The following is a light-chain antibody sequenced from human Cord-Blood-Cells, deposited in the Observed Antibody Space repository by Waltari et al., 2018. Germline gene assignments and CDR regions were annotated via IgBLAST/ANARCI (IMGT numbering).Light chain of an antibody. CDR2: DAS. V-gene: IGKV3-11*01. Sequence: IVLTQSPATLSLSPGERATLACSASQSVSSYLAWYQQKPGKAPRLLIYDASNQATGIPARCRGSGSGTDFTLTISSLDPDDFAVSYCHQRSKYTFGQGTKLE. J-gene: IGKJ2*01. CDR1: QSVSSY. CDR3: HQRSKYT.